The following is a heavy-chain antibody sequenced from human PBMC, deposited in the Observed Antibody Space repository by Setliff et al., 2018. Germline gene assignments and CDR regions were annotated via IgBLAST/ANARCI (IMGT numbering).Heavy chain of an antibody. V-gene: IGHV4-38-2*01. CDR3: ARTGSARWCVPDY. Sequence: KPSETLSLTCAVSGYSISSDSYWGWIRQPPGKGLEWIASIYHTGSTYYNPSLKSRITMSVDTSKNQFSLKLTSVTAADTAVYYCARTGSARWCVPDYWGQGTLVTVSS. CDR1: GYSISSDSY. CDR2: IYHTGST. D-gene: IGHD2-2*01. J-gene: IGHJ4*02.